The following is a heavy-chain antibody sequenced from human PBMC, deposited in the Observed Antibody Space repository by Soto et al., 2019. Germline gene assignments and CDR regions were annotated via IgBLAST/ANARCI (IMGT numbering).Heavy chain of an antibody. CDR1: GFTLSSRW. Sequence: EVQLVESGGGLVQPGESLRLSCAASGFTLSSRWMHWVRQAPGKGLVWVSRIKTDGSSTSYADSVKGRFTISRDNAKNTLYLQMNSLRAEDTAMYYCARDQDTFGQAVFDSWGQGTPVTASS. V-gene: IGHV3-74*01. J-gene: IGHJ4*02. CDR3: ARDQDTFGQAVFDS. D-gene: IGHD3-16*01. CDR2: IKTDGSST.